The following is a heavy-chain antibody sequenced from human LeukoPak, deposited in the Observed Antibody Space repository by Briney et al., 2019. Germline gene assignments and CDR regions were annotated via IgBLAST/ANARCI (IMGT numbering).Heavy chain of an antibody. Sequence: PEGSLRLSCAASGFTFSSYAMHWVRQAPGKGLEWVAVISYDGSNKYYADSVKGRFTISRDNSKNTLYLQMNSLRDEDTAVYYCAKHRFESGGYHSTDWGQGTLVTVSS. V-gene: IGHV3-30-3*02. D-gene: IGHD3-22*01. CDR2: ISYDGSNK. CDR1: GFTFSSYA. J-gene: IGHJ4*02. CDR3: AKHRFESGGYHSTD.